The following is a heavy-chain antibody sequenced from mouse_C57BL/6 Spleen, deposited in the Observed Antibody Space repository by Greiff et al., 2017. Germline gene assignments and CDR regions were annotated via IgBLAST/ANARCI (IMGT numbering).Heavy chain of an antibody. CDR3: AGPLTGTSFEY. D-gene: IGHD4-1*01. CDR1: GYAFSSYW. J-gene: IGHJ2*01. Sequence: QVQLKESGAELVKPGASVKISCKASGYAFSSYWMNWVKQRPGKGLEWIGQIYPGDGDTNYNGKFKGKATLTADKSSSTAYMQLSTLTSEDSAVYFCAGPLTGTSFEYWGKGTTLTVSS. CDR2: IYPGDGDT. V-gene: IGHV1-80*01.